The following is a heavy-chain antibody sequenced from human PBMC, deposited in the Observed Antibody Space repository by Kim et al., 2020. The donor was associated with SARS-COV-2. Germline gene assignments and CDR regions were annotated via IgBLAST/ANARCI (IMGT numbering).Heavy chain of an antibody. D-gene: IGHD5-18*01. CDR3: AKDMHPERPTWIQLWLQDY. V-gene: IGHV3-23*01. Sequence: GGSLRLSCAASGFTFSSYAMSWVRQAPGKGLEWVSAISGSGGSTYYADSVKGRFTISRDNSKNTLYLQMNSLRAEDTAVYYCAKDMHPERPTWIQLWLQDYWGQGTLVTVSS. J-gene: IGHJ4*02. CDR2: ISGSGGST. CDR1: GFTFSSYA.